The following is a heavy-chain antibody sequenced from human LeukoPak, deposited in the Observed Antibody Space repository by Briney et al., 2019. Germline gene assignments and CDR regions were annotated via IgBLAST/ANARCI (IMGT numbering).Heavy chain of an antibody. D-gene: IGHD5-18*01. V-gene: IGHV3-30*03. CDR1: GFTFSSNG. CDR3: ARDLRAGYSSSTAPFDY. J-gene: IGHJ4*02. CDR2: ISYDGSPQ. Sequence: PGGSLRLSCVASGFTFSSNGMHWVRQAPGKGLEWVAVISYDGSPQNYADSVKGRFTISRDNHKNTVYLQMNSLRTEDTAVYYCARDLRAGYSSSTAPFDYWGQGTLVTVSS.